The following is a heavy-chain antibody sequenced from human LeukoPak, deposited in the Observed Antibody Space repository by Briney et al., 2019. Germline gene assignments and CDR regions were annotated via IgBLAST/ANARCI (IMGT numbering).Heavy chain of an antibody. CDR3: AGSHFRGSREAGDY. CDR1: GGTFSSYA. CDR2: IIPIFGTA. V-gene: IGHV1-69*13. J-gene: IGHJ4*02. Sequence: ASVKVSCKASGGTFSSYAISWVRQAPGQGLEWMGGIIPIFGTANYAQKFQGGVTITADESTSTAYMELSSLRSEDTAVYYCAGSHFRGSREAGDYWGQGTLVTVSS. D-gene: IGHD3-16*01.